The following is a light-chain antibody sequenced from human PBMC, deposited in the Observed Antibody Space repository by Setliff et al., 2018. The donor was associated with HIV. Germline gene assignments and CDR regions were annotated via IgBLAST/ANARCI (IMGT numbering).Light chain of an antibody. CDR3: CSYASCSSLV. J-gene: IGLJ1*01. CDR1: TNNVGSYDL. V-gene: IGLV2-23*02. Sequence: QSVLTQPASVSGSPGQSITISCTGYTNNVGSYDLVSWYQQHTGKATKLMIYEVTRRPSGVSNRFSGSKSGNTASLTISGLQAEDEAVYYCCSYASCSSLVSGTGTNATVL. CDR2: EVT.